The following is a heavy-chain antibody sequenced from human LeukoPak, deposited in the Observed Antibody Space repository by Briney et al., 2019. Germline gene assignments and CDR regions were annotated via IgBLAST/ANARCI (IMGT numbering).Heavy chain of an antibody. CDR1: GGSISSGGYY. CDR2: IFYSGST. V-gene: IGHV4-31*03. J-gene: IGHJ4*02. D-gene: IGHD3-3*01. Sequence: PSETLSLTCTVSGGSISSGGYYWSWIRQHPGKGLEWIGYIFYSGSTYYNPSLKSRVTISVDTSNNQFSLKLSSVTAADTAMYYCQSRFLEWLLDYWGQGTLVSVSS. CDR3: QSRFLEWLLDY.